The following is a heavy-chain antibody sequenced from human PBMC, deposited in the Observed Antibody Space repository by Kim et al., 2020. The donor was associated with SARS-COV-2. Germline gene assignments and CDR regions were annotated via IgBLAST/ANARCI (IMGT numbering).Heavy chain of an antibody. J-gene: IGHJ3*02. V-gene: IGHV3-30-3*01. Sequence: GGSLRLSCAASGFTFSSYAMHWVRQAPGKGLEWVAVISYDGSNKYYADSVKGRFTISRDNSKNTLYLQMNSLRAEDTAVYYCARAPGVDDDDAFDIWGQG. CDR1: GFTFSSYA. CDR2: ISYDGSNK. CDR3: ARAPGVDDDDAFDI. D-gene: IGHD1-1*01.